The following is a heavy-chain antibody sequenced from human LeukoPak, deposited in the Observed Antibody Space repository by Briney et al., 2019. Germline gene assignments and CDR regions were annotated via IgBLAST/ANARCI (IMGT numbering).Heavy chain of an antibody. Sequence: PGGSLRLSCAASGFSLSSYSMDWVRQAPGKGLEWISYISNTGATIYYADSVKGRFTIFRDNANNSLSLQMTSLRVEDTAIYYCARDALDIAESAWGQGTLVTVSS. D-gene: IGHD2-2*03. V-gene: IGHV3-48*04. CDR3: ARDALDIAESA. CDR1: GFSLSSYS. J-gene: IGHJ5*02. CDR2: ISNTGATI.